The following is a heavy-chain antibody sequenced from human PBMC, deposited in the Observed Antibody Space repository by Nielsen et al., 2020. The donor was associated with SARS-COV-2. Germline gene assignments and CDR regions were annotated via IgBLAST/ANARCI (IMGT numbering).Heavy chain of an antibody. Sequence: GSLRLSCTVSGGSISSYYWSWIRQPPGKGLEWIGYIYYSGSTNYNPSLKSRVTISVDTSKNQFSLKLSSVTAADTAVYYCARGGIAVAGTEWFDPWGQGTLVTVSS. D-gene: IGHD6-19*01. CDR1: GGSISSYY. J-gene: IGHJ5*02. V-gene: IGHV4-59*12. CDR2: IYYSGST. CDR3: ARGGIAVAGTEWFDP.